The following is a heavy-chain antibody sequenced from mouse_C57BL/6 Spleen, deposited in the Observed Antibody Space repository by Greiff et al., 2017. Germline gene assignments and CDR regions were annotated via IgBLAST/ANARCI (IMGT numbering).Heavy chain of an antibody. CDR2: IDPSDSET. CDR3: ARPTAHYAMDY. D-gene: IGHD1-2*01. V-gene: IGHV1-52*01. CDR1: GYTFPSYW. J-gene: IGHJ4*01. Sequence: QVQLQQPGAELVRPGSSVKLSCKASGYTFPSYWMHWVKQRPIQGLEWIGNIDPSDSETHYNQKFKDKATLTVDKSSSTAYMQLSSLTSEDSAVYYCARPTAHYAMDYWGQGTSVTVSS.